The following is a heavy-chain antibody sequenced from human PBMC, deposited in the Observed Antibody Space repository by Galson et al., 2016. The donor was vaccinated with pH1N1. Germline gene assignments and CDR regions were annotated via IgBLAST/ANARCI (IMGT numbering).Heavy chain of an antibody. D-gene: IGHD1-1*01. V-gene: IGHV3-20*04. CDR3: TTDRHWMYVPEY. CDR2: TNWKRDST. J-gene: IGHJ4*02. CDR1: GFIFDDYG. Sequence: SLRLSCAASGFIFDDYGMSWVSGTNWKRDSTGYAASVEGRFTISRDNAKNSVYLEMSSLRADDTVVYYCTTDRHWMYVPEYWGQGILVSVSS.